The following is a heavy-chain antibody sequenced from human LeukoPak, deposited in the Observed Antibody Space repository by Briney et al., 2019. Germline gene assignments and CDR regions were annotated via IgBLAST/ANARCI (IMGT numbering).Heavy chain of an antibody. CDR1: GFTFSSYD. D-gene: IGHD3-9*01. CDR3: AMDFDWLPSRVDY. J-gene: IGHJ4*02. Sequence: GGSLRLSCAASGFTFSSYDMHWVRQATGKGLEWVSAIGTAGDTYYPGSVKGRFTISRDNAKNSLYLQMNSLRAEDTAVYYCAMDFDWLPSRVDYWGQGTLVTVSS. CDR2: IGTAGDT. V-gene: IGHV3-13*01.